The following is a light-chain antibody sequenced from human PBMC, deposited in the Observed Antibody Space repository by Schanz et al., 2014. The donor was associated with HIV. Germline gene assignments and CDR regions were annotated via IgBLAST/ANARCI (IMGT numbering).Light chain of an antibody. CDR3: CSYAGSSTLV. CDR2: EGS. CDR1: SSDVGGYDY. V-gene: IGLV2-23*01. Sequence: QSALTQPPSVSGSPGQSVTISCTGTSSDVGGYDYVSWYQQHPGKAPKLMIYEGSKRPSGVSNRFSGSKSGNTASLTISGLQAEDEADYYCCSYAGSSTLVFGGGTQLTVL. J-gene: IGLJ2*01.